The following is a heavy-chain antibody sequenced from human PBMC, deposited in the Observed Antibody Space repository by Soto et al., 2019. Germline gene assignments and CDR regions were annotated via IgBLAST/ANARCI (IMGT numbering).Heavy chain of an antibody. V-gene: IGHV3-11*01. CDR2: ISNSGRAI. J-gene: IGHJ4*02. CDR1: GFSFSDYY. CDR3: ARDIRPVSYDTSGYYNF. Sequence: QMQLVESGGGLVKSGGSLRVSCAASGFSFSDYYMTWIRQAPGKGLEWISYISNSGRAIKYADSVRGRFTISRDNAKNSLFLQMNSLRAEDTAVYYCARDIRPVSYDTSGYYNFWGQGTLVNVSS. D-gene: IGHD3-22*01.